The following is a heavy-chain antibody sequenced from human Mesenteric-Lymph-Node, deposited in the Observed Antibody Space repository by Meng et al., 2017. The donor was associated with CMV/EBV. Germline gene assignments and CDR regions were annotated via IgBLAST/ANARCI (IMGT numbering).Heavy chain of an antibody. CDR3: VRPVLGGASVVAFDY. D-gene: IGHD2-15*01. CDR1: GFTFSSYW. Sequence: EVQLVESGGGLVQPGESLRLSCAASGFTFSSYWMHWVRQAPGKGLVWLSRIDVDGSTTNYANSAKGRFTISRDNAKNTLYLQINDLTPEDTAVYYCVRPVLGGASVVAFDYWGQGILVTVSS. V-gene: IGHV3-74*01. CDR2: IDVDGSTT. J-gene: IGHJ4*02.